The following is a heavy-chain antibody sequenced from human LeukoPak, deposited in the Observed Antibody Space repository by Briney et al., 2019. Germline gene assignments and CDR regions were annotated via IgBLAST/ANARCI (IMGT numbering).Heavy chain of an antibody. J-gene: IGHJ6*03. V-gene: IGHV4-34*01. CDR2: INHSGST. CDR3: ARQGGWLGYGSGRHYYYYMDV. Sequence: SETLSLTCAVYGGSFSGYYWSWIRQPPGKGLEWIGEINHSGSTNYNPSLKSRVTISVDTSKNQFSLKLSSVTAADTAVYYCARQGGWLGYGSGRHYYYYMDVWGKGTTVTVSS. CDR1: GGSFSGYY. D-gene: IGHD3-10*01.